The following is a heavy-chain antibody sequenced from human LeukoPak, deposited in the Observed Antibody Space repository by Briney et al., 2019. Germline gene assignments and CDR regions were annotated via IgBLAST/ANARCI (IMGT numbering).Heavy chain of an antibody. J-gene: IGHJ4*02. V-gene: IGHV1-2*02. Sequence: ASVKVSCKASGYTFTAYYMHWVRQAPGQGLEWMGWINPNSGVTNYAQSFQGRVTMTRDTSISTAYMELNSLTSDDAAVYYCARVPGAVAPADHWGQGTLVIVSS. CDR1: GYTFTAYY. D-gene: IGHD6-19*01. CDR2: INPNSGVT. CDR3: ARVPGAVAPADH.